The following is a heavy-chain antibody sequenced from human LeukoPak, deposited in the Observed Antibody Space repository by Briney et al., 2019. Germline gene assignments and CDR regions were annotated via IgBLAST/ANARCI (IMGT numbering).Heavy chain of an antibody. V-gene: IGHV3-7*01. CDR3: ARGGYYNFWTGLVDY. D-gene: IGHD3/OR15-3a*01. CDR2: IKHDDTEI. J-gene: IGHJ4*02. Sequence: GGSLRLSCAAPGFDFNKYWMNWVRQAPGKGLEWVANIKHDDTEINYVDSVRGRFTVSRDNAKNSLYLQLNSLRHEDAAVYFCARGGYYNFWTGLVDYWGLGTRVTVSS. CDR1: GFDFNKYW.